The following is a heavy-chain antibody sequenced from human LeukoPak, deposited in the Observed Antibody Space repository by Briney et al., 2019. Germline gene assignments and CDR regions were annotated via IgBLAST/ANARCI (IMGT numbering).Heavy chain of an antibody. CDR3: ARVGNDSGWHDAFGYFDS. CDR2: SSFTGVHK. CDR1: GFNFSNNL. D-gene: IGHD6-19*01. J-gene: IGHJ4*02. V-gene: IGHV3-30*09. Sequence: GGSLRLSCAASGFNFSNNLLHWVRQAPGKGLEWVAVSSFTGVHKFYAYSVKGRFVISGDNSKNTLFLQMNSLRPEDTATYYCARVGNDSGWHDAFGYFDSWGQGVLVTASS.